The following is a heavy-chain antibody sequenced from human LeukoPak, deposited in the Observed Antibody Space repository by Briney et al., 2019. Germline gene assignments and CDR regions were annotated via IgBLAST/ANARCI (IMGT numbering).Heavy chain of an antibody. CDR3: ARGYCSGGSCYGKFDY. J-gene: IGHJ4*02. CDR1: GFTFSSYS. Sequence: GGSLRLSCAASGFTFSSYSMNWVRQAPGKGLEWASSISSSSSYIYYADSVKGRLTISRDNAKNSLYLQMNSLRAEDTAVYYCARGYCSGGSCYGKFDYWGQGTLVTVSS. D-gene: IGHD2-15*01. CDR2: ISSSSSYI. V-gene: IGHV3-21*01.